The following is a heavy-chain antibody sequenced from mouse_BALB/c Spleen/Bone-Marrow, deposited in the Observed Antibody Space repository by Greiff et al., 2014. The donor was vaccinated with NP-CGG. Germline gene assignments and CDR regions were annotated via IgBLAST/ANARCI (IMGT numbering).Heavy chain of an antibody. V-gene: IGHV3-8*02. CDR1: GDSITSSY. CDR2: ISYSGNA. CDR3: ARGNGYHLDY. Sequence: VQLKESVPRLVKPSQTLSLTCSVTGDSITSSYWNWIRKFPGNKLEYMGYISYSGNAYYNPSLKSRISLTRDTSKNQYYLQLNSVTTEDTATYFCARGNGYHLDYWGQGTTLTVSS. D-gene: IGHD1-2*01. J-gene: IGHJ2*01.